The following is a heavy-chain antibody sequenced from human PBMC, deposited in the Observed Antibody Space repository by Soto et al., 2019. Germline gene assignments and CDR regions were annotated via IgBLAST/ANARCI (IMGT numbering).Heavy chain of an antibody. V-gene: IGHV4-31*03. CDR1: GGSINSGGFY. CDR2: IYYTGST. Sequence: SETLSLTCTVSGGSINSGGFYWSWIRQHPGKGLEWIGYIYYTGSTYYNPSLKSRITISLDTSTNQFSLNLRSVTAADTAMYYCVREEDVVVVPAGGDSFDIWSQGTMVTVSS. CDR3: VREEDVVVVPAGGDSFDI. D-gene: IGHD2-2*01. J-gene: IGHJ3*02.